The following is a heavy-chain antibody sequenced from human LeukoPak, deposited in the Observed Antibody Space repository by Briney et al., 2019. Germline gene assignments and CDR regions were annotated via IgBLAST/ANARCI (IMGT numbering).Heavy chain of an antibody. Sequence: GGSLRLSCAASGFTFDDYGMSWVRQAPGKGLEWVSGINWNGGSTGYADSVKGRFTISRDNAKNSLYLQMNSLRAEDTALYYCARGSSGVYYGSGSGLWFDPWGQGILVTVSS. V-gene: IGHV3-20*04. CDR2: INWNGGST. CDR3: ARGSSGVYYGSGSGLWFDP. J-gene: IGHJ5*02. D-gene: IGHD3-10*01. CDR1: GFTFDDYG.